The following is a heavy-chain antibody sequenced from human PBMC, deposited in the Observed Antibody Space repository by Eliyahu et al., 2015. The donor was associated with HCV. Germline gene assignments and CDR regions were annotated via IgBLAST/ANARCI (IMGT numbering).Heavy chain of an antibody. CDR2: IXPIXGIG. J-gene: IGHJ3*02. CDR1: GGSFSTYX. Sequence: QVQLVQSGAEVKKPGSSXKVSCKASGGSFSTYXIXWVRQAPGXGLEWXGXIXPIXGIGXYAQKFQGRVTITADKTTSTAYMELSSLRSEDTAVYYCAREEMIRGVIGQGGAFDIWGQGTMVTVSS. V-gene: IGHV1-69*17. D-gene: IGHD3-10*01. CDR3: AREEMIRGVIGQGGAFDI.